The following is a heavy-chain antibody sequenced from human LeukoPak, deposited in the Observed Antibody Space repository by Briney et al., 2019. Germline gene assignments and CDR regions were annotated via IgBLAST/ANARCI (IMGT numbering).Heavy chain of an antibody. CDR2: IYYSGST. CDR1: GGSISSSSYY. J-gene: IGHJ6*03. V-gene: IGHV4-39*07. D-gene: IGHD2-2*01. Sequence: SETLSLTCTVSGGSISSSSYYWGWIRQPPGKGLEWIWSIYYSGSTYYNPSLKSRVTISVDTSKNQFSLKLSSVTAADTAVYYCATVVPAAKRGYYYYYMDVWGKGTTVTVSS. CDR3: ATVVPAAKRGYYYYYMDV.